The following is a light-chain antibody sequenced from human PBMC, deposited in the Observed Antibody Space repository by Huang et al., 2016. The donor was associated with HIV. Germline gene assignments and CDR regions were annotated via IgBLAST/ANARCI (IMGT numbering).Light chain of an antibody. Sequence: MTQSPPSLSASIGDRVTLTCRASRDISTFLAWYQQRPGKPPRLLIYAASILDSGVPSRLSGGGSGTNFTLTISGLQPEDVANYYCQKYDSAPRTFGQGTKVEL. CDR3: QKYDSAPRT. J-gene: IGKJ1*01. CDR2: AAS. CDR1: RDISTF. V-gene: IGKV1-27*01.